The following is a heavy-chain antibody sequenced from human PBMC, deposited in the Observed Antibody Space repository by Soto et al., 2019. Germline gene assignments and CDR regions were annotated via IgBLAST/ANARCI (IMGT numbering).Heavy chain of an antibody. CDR1: GFTFSSYS. J-gene: IGHJ3*01. CDR3: ASLTVTDMNRRYYYDSSGFTDAFDV. V-gene: IGHV3-48*01. Sequence: GWSLRLSCAASGFTFSSYSMNWVRTAPGKGLEWVSYISSSSTIYYADSVKGRFTISRDTSKNQFSLKLSSVTAADTAVYYCASLTVTDMNRRYYYDSSGFTDAFDVWGQGTMVTVSS. CDR2: ISSSSTI. D-gene: IGHD3-22*01.